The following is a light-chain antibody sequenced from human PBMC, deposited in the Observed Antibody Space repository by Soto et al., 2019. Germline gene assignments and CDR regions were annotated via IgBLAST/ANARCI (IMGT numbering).Light chain of an antibody. CDR1: SSDVGGYNY. V-gene: IGLV2-11*01. J-gene: IGLJ3*02. CDR3: CSYAGSYTWV. CDR2: DVS. Sequence: SALTQPRSVSGSPGQSVTISCTGTSSDVGGYNYVSWYQQHPGKAPKLMIYDVSKRPSGVPHRFSGSKSGNTASLTISGLQAEDEADYYCCSYAGSYTWVFGGGTKVTVL.